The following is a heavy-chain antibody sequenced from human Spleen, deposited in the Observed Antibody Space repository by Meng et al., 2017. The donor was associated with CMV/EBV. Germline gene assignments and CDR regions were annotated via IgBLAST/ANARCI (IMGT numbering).Heavy chain of an antibody. CDR2: ISAYNGNT. Sequence: ASVKVSCKASGNIFTSYGISWVRQAPGQGLEWMGWISAYNGNTNYAQKLQGRVTMTTDTSTSTAYMELRSLRSDDTAVYHCARKRITIFGVVTRAIDYWGQGTLVTVSS. D-gene: IGHD3-3*01. J-gene: IGHJ4*02. V-gene: IGHV1-18*01. CDR1: GNIFTSYG. CDR3: ARKRITIFGVVTRAIDY.